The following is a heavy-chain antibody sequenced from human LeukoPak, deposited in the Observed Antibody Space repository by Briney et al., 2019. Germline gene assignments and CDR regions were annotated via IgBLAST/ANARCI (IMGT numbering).Heavy chain of an antibody. V-gene: IGHV3-30-3*02. J-gene: IGHJ4*02. Sequence: GGSLRLSCAASGFTFSSYAMHWVRQAPGKGLEWVAVTSYDGSNKYYADSVQGRFTISRGNSKSTLCLQMNSLRAEDTAVYYCAKQLGSCSDGSCYFPYWGQGTLVTVSS. CDR2: TSYDGSNK. CDR3: AKQLGSCSDGSCYFPY. CDR1: GFTFSSYA. D-gene: IGHD2-15*01.